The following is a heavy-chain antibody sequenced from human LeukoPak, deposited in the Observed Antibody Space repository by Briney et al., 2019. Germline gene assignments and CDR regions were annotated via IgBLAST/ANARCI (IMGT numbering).Heavy chain of an antibody. CDR1: GGSFSGYY. J-gene: IGHJ4*02. Sequence: PSETLSLTCAVYGGSFSGYYWSWIRQPPGKGLEWIGEINHSGSTNYNPSLKSRVTISVDTSKNQFSLKLSSVTAADAAVYYCAGGPMTTADYWGQGTLVTVSS. CDR3: AGGPMTTADY. D-gene: IGHD4-11*01. V-gene: IGHV4-34*01. CDR2: INHSGST.